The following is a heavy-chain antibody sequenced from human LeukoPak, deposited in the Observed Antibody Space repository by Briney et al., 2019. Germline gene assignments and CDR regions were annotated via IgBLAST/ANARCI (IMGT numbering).Heavy chain of an antibody. J-gene: IGHJ4*02. D-gene: IGHD3-22*01. CDR3: AKDFRRADYYDSSGYYRMIDY. CDR1: GFTFRNYG. V-gene: IGHV3-30*18. Sequence: GGSLRLSCAVSGFTFRNYGMHWVRQAPGKGLEWVAVISYDESDKYYGGSVKGRFTISRDNSKNTLFLQMNSLRAEDTAVYFCAKDFRRADYYDSSGYYRMIDYWGQGTLVTVSS. CDR2: ISYDESDK.